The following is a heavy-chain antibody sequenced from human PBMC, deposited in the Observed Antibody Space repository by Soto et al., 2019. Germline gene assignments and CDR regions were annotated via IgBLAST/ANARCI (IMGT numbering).Heavy chain of an antibody. V-gene: IGHV3-33*01. CDR3: ARVRRGSITIFLEQAYGMDV. J-gene: IGHJ6*02. CDR1: GFTFSSYG. D-gene: IGHD3-9*01. Sequence: GGSLRLSCAASGFTFSSYGMHWVRQAPGKGLEWVAVIWYDGSNKYYADSVKGRFTISRVNSKNTLYLQMNSLRAEDTAVYYCARVRRGSITIFLEQAYGMDVWGQGTTVTVSS. CDR2: IWYDGSNK.